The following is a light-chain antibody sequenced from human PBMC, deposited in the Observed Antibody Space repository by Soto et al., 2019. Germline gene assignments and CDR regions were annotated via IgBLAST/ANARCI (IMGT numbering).Light chain of an antibody. CDR3: QQYGSSPRIT. J-gene: IGKJ5*01. V-gene: IGKV3-20*01. CDR2: GAS. Sequence: EIVLTQSPGTLSLSPGERATLSFSASQSVSSSYLAWYQQKPGQAPRLLIYGASSRATGIPDRFSGSGSGTDFTLTISRLEPEDFAVYYCQQYGSSPRITFGQGTHWRL. CDR1: QSVSSSY.